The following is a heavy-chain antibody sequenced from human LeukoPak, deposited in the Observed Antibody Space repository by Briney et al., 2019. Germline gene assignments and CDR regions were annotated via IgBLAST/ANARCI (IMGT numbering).Heavy chain of an antibody. CDR1: GGSISSGGYY. D-gene: IGHD6-19*01. Sequence: SETLSLTCTVSGGSISSGGYYWSWIRQHPGKGLEWIGYIYYSGSTYYNPSLKSRVTISVDTSKNQFSLKLSSVTAADTAVYYCARHAGSGWGVADYFDYWGQGTLVTVSS. J-gene: IGHJ4*02. CDR2: IYYSGST. CDR3: ARHAGSGWGVADYFDY. V-gene: IGHV4-39*01.